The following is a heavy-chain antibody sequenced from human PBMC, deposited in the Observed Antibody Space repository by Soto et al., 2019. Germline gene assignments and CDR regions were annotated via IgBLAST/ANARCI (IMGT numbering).Heavy chain of an antibody. CDR1: GFTFRNYD. CDR3: ARTDRDYGLDV. CDR2: ISAAGDP. J-gene: IGHJ6*02. Sequence: EVQLVESGGGLVQPGGSLRLSCEASGFTFRNYDMHWVRQGTGKGLEWVSGISAAGDPDYADSVEGRFTISRENAQNSFFLQMNSLRVGDTAVYYCARTDRDYGLDVWGQGTTVIVSS. V-gene: IGHV3-13*05.